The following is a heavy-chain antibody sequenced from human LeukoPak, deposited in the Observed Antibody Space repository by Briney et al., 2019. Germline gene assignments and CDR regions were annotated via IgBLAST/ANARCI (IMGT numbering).Heavy chain of an antibody. CDR2: IYHSGST. Sequence: SETLSLTCTVSGYSISSGYYWGWIRQPPGKGLEWIGSIYHSGSTYYNPSLKSRVTISVDTSKNQFSLKLSSVTAADTAVYYCATSYSSSSLYYFDYWGQGTLVTVSS. CDR3: ATSYSSSSLYYFDY. CDR1: GYSISSGYY. D-gene: IGHD6-6*01. V-gene: IGHV4-38-2*02. J-gene: IGHJ4*02.